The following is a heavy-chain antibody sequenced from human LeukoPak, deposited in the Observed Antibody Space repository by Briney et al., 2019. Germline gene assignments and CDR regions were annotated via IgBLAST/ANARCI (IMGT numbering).Heavy chain of an antibody. D-gene: IGHD6-13*01. CDR2: IKQDGSEK. J-gene: IGHJ4*02. CDR3: ARSSSSWPPSFDY. CDR1: GFTFSSYW. V-gene: IGHV3-7*01. Sequence: PGGFLGLSCAASGFTFSSYWMSWVRQAPGKGLEWVANIKQDGSEKYYVDSVKGRFTISRDNAKNSLYLQMNSLRAEDTAVYYCARSSSSWPPSFDYWGQGTLVTVSS.